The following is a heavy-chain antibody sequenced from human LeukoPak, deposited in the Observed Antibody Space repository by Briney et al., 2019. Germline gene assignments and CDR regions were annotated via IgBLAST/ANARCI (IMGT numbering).Heavy chain of an antibody. Sequence: PGGSLRLSCAASGFTFSNYGMHWVRQAPGKGLEWVSLMWYDGANKYYADFVRGRFSISRDNSKNTLFLQMNSLTAEDTAVYYCARDSFGGYSASSVDFWGQGTLVTVSS. CDR3: ARDSFGGYSASSVDF. CDR1: GFTFSNYG. CDR2: MWYDGANK. V-gene: IGHV3-33*01. D-gene: IGHD5-12*01. J-gene: IGHJ4*02.